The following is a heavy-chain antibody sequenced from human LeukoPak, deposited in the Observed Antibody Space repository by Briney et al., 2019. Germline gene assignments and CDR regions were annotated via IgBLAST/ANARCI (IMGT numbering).Heavy chain of an antibody. J-gene: IGHJ6*03. CDR3: ARERWGNTVLSYYYMDV. D-gene: IGHD3-16*01. CDR1: GGSISSYY. Sequence: PSETLSLTCTVSGGSISSYYWSWIRQPPGKGLEWIGYIYYSGSTNYNPSPKSRVTISVDTSKNQFSLKLSSVTAADTAVYYCARERWGNTVLSYYYMDVWGKGTTVTVSS. CDR2: IYYSGST. V-gene: IGHV4-59*01.